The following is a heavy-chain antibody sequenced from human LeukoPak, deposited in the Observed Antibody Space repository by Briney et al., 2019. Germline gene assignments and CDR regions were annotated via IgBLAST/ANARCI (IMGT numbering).Heavy chain of an antibody. J-gene: IGHJ4*02. CDR2: ISASGGTT. CDR3: AKGDVLPSYPTFDY. D-gene: IGHD3-9*01. V-gene: IGHV3-23*01. CDR1: GFTFSSYA. Sequence: GGSLRLSCAASGFTFSSYALSWVRQAPGKGLEWVSVISASGGTTYYADSVKGRFTISRDTSKDTVYLQMRRLRAEDTAVYYCAKGDVLPSYPTFDYWGQGTLVTVSS.